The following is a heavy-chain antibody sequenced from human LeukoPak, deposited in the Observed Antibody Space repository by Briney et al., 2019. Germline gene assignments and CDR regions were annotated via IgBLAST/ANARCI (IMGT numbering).Heavy chain of an antibody. Sequence: ASVKVSCKASGYTFTDYYMHWVRQAPGQGLEWMGWINPNSGGTNYAQKFQGRVTMTRDTSISTAYMELSRLRSDDTAVYYCARVPTSSNWYPGGVFFDYWGQGTLVTVSS. CDR3: ARVPTSSNWYPGGVFFDY. CDR2: INPNSGGT. CDR1: GYTFTDYY. V-gene: IGHV1-2*02. D-gene: IGHD6-13*01. J-gene: IGHJ4*02.